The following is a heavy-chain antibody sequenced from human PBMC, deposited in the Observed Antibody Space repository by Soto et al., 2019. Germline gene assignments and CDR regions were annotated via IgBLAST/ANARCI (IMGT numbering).Heavy chain of an antibody. V-gene: IGHV1-69*17. J-gene: IGHJ4*02. D-gene: IGHD3-16*01. CDR3: ARESLGAKGAVH. CDR1: GDTFNSYV. Sequence: QVQLVQSGAEVKRPGSSVKVSCESSGDTFNSYVISWVRQAPGQGLEWMGGIIPIIGVTHYAQKFQGRVTISALSSTGTAYMELTNLGLEDTAFYYCARESLGAKGAVHWGLGTLVTVSS. CDR2: IIPIIGVT.